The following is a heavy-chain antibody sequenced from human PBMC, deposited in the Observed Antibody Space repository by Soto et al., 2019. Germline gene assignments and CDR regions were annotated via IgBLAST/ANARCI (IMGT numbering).Heavy chain of an antibody. CDR2: ISSSSYI. CDR3: ARVKASYYYYMDV. V-gene: IGHV3-21*01. J-gene: IGHJ6*03. CDR1: GFTFSSYS. Sequence: GGSLRLSCAASGFTFSSYSMNWVRQAPGKGLEWVSSISSSSYIYYADSVKGRFTISRDNAKNSLYLQMNSLRAEDTAVYYCARVKASYYYYMDVWGKGTTVTVSS.